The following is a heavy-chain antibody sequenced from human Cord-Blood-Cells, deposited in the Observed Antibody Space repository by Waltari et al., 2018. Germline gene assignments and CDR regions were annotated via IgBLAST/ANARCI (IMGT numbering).Heavy chain of an antibody. J-gene: IGHJ6*03. D-gene: IGHD3-3*01. CDR1: GGSFGGYY. V-gene: IGHV4-34*01. CDR3: ARGPGRFLEWLLGYYYMDV. CDR2: INHSGST. Sequence: QVQLQQWGAGLLKPSEPLSLTCAVYGGSFGGYYWSWIRQPPGPGLEWIGEINHSGSTNYNPSLKSRVTISVDTSKNQFSLKLSSVTAADTAVYYCARGPGRFLEWLLGYYYMDVWGKGTTVTVSS.